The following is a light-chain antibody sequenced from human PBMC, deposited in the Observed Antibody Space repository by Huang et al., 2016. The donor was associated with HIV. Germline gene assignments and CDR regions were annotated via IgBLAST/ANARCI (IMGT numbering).Light chain of an antibody. Sequence: DIQMTQSPSSLSASVGDTVIITCRASQNISKYLNWYQQVPGRAPKLLIYGTSNLQRGVALMVFSGRASGTDFTLTITSLQPEDAATYFCQQSYGIPRTFGLGT. CDR3: QQSYGIPRT. CDR1: QNISKY. J-gene: IGKJ2*01. CDR2: GTS. V-gene: IGKV1-39*01.